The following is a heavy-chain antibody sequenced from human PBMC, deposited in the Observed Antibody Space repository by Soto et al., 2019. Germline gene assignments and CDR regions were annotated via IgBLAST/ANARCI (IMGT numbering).Heavy chain of an antibody. CDR1: GFTFSTYG. D-gene: IGHD3-10*01. CDR3: VKFRGRAYPYYYMDV. Sequence: DVQLLESGGGLVQWGGSLRLSCVTSGFTFSTYGMTWVRQAPGKGLEWVSYGGSGGSRYYAESVKGRFTISRDNSQNPLSLEMNSLRAEDTATYYCVKFRGRAYPYYYMDVWGKGTTVTVSS. J-gene: IGHJ6*03. CDR2: YGGSGGSR. V-gene: IGHV3-23*01.